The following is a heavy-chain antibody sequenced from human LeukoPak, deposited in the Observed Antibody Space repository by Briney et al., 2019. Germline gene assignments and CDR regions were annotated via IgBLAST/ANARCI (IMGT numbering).Heavy chain of an antibody. CDR3: ARVHSGWLYNWFDP. Sequence: GGSLRLSCAASGFTFSSYEMNWVRQAPGKGLEWVANIKQDGSEKYYVDPVKGRFTISRDNAKKSMYLQMNSLRAEDTAVYYCARVHSGWLYNWFDPWGQGTLVTVSS. CDR2: IKQDGSEK. V-gene: IGHV3-7*01. CDR1: GFTFSSYE. J-gene: IGHJ5*02. D-gene: IGHD6-19*01.